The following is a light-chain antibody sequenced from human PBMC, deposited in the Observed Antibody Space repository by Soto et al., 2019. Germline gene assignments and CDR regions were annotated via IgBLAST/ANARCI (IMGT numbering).Light chain of an antibody. CDR3: QQYKNWPPF. Sequence: EIVMTQSPATLSVSPGERATLSCRASQSVSSNLAWYQHKPGQAPRLLIYVASTMATGIPARFSGSGSGTEFTLTISVLQSEDFAVYYCQQYKNWPPFLGPGTKGAIK. CDR2: VAS. V-gene: IGKV3-15*01. J-gene: IGKJ3*01. CDR1: QSVSSN.